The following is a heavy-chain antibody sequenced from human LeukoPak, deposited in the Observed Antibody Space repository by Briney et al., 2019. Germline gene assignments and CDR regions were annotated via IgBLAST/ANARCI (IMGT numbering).Heavy chain of an antibody. J-gene: IGHJ4*02. CDR2: IIPIFGTA. V-gene: IGHV1-69*13. CDR3: ARGGYYDSSGYYYSLDY. D-gene: IGHD3-22*01. Sequence: ASVKVSCTASGGAFSSYAISWVRQAPGQGLEWMGGIIPIFGTANYAQKFQGRVTITADESTSTAYMELSSLRSEDTAVYYCARGGYYDSSGYYYSLDYWGQGTLVTVSS. CDR1: GGAFSSYA.